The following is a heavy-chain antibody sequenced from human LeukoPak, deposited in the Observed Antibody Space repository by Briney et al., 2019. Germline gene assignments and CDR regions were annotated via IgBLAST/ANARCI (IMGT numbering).Heavy chain of an antibody. D-gene: IGHD5-12*01. Sequence: GASVKVSCKASGYTFTSYYTHWVRQAPGQGLEWMGIINPSGGSTSYAQKFQGRVTMTRDTSTSTVYMKVSSLRSEDTAVYYCARDSGYDLRVLDYYGMDVWGQGTTVTVSS. CDR3: ARDSGYDLRVLDYYGMDV. CDR2: INPSGGST. V-gene: IGHV1-46*01. CDR1: GYTFTSYY. J-gene: IGHJ6*02.